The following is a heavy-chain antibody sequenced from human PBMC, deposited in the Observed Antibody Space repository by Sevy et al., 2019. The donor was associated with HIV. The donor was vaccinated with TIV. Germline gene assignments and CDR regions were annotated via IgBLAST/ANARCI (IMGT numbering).Heavy chain of an antibody. J-gene: IGHJ4*02. D-gene: IGHD1-26*01. V-gene: IGHV1-46*01. Sequence: ASVKVSCKASGYIFRKYYIHWVRQAPGQGLEWMGIINPGDGTTIYAEKFQDRVTLTRDMSTSSVYMEMSSLRSEDTAFYYCVRFSGGYPVSTVDYWGQGTLVTVSS. CDR2: INPGDGTT. CDR3: VRFSGGYPVSTVDY. CDR1: GYIFRKYY.